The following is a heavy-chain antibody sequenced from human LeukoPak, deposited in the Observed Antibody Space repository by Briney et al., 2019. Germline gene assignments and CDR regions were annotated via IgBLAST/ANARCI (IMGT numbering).Heavy chain of an antibody. Sequence: GGSLRLSCVASGFTFDDYSMHWVRQVPGRGLEWISRISRDGSGTFYADSVKGRFIISRDNSKNSLFLQIKSVRTEDTAVYFCVKGKLGSFCSGSILGACGQGTQVTASS. CDR2: ISRDGSGT. V-gene: IGHV3-43*01. D-gene: IGHD3-10*02. CDR1: GFTFDDYS. J-gene: IGHJ5*02. CDR3: VKGKLGSFCSGSILGA.